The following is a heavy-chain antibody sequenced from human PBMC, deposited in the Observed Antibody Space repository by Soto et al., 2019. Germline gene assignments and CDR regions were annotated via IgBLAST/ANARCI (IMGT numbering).Heavy chain of an antibody. D-gene: IGHD1-7*01. Sequence: SETLSLTCAVSGGSTSSSNWWSWVRQPPGRGLDWIGEIQHSGSTSYNPSLKSRVTISVDKSQNQFSLKLNSATAADTAMYYCARGPPITGTISWFDPWGQGTLIT. V-gene: IGHV4-4*02. CDR3: ARGPPITGTISWFDP. CDR1: GGSTSSSNW. J-gene: IGHJ5*02. CDR2: IQHSGST.